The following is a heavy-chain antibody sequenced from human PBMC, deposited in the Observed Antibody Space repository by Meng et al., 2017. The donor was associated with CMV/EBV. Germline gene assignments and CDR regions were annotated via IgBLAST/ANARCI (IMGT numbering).Heavy chain of an antibody. CDR2: ISYDGSNK. CDR3: ARADNWNSGLGFDP. V-gene: IGHV3-30-3*01. J-gene: IGHJ5*02. Sequence: GESLKISCAASGFTFSSYAMHWVRQAPGKGLEWVAVISYDGSNKYYADSVKGRFTISRDNSKNTLYLQMNSLRAEDTAVYYCARADNWNSGLGFDPWGQGTLVTVSS. CDR1: GFTFSSYA. D-gene: IGHD1-7*01.